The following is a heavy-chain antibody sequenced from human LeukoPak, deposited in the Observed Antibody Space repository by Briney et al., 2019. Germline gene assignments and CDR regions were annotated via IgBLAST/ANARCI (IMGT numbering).Heavy chain of an antibody. J-gene: IGHJ4*02. CDR1: AYSFTRYG. Sequence: SVKVSCKASAYSFTRYGVSWVRQAPGQGLEWMGGIIPIFGTTNYARKFRGRVTLTADKSTRTAYMELSSLRSEDTAVYYCARDNDSRDPPHFDYWGQGTLVTVSS. D-gene: IGHD3-16*01. V-gene: IGHV1-69*06. CDR3: ARDNDSRDPPHFDY. CDR2: IIPIFGTT.